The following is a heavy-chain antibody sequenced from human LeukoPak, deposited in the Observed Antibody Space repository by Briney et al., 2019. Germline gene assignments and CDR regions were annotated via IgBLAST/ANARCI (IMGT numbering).Heavy chain of an antibody. J-gene: IGHJ4*01. Sequence: GECLKISCKASGYSFIDYWIGWVRQMPGKGLEWMGFIYPGDSDTRYSPSFRGQVTISVEKSITTAYLQWSSLQASDTAMYYCARGDDSTGYSPFDYWGHGTLVSVSS. CDR1: GYSFIDYW. V-gene: IGHV5-51*01. CDR2: IYPGDSDT. CDR3: ARGDDSTGYSPFDY. D-gene: IGHD3-22*01.